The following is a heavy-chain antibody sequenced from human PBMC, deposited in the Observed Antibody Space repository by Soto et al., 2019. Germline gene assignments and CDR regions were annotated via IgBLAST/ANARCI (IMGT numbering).Heavy chain of an antibody. CDR2: ISYDGSNK. CDR3: ARDRGSSWGYGMDV. V-gene: IGHV3-30-3*01. D-gene: IGHD6-13*01. Sequence: QVQLVESGGGVVQPGRSLRLSCAASGFTFSSYAMHWVRQAPGKGLEWVAVISYDGSNKYYADSVKGRFTISRDNSKNTLYLRMNSLRAEDTAVYYCARDRGSSWGYGMDVWGQGTTVTVSS. CDR1: GFTFSSYA. J-gene: IGHJ6*02.